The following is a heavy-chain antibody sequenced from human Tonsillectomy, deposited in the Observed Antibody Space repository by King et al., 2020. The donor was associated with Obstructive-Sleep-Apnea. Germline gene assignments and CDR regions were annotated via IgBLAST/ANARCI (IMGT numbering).Heavy chain of an antibody. Sequence: VQLVESGGGLVQPGRSLRLSCAASGFTFDDYAMHCVRPAPGKGLEWVSSISWDSGYIAFADSGKGRFTISRDNAKNSLYLQMNSLRGEDTALYYCAKGPYGDYVRLYFDYWGQGTLVTVSS. J-gene: IGHJ4*02. V-gene: IGHV3-9*01. CDR2: ISWDSGYI. CDR1: GFTFDDYA. CDR3: AKGPYGDYVRLYFDY. D-gene: IGHD4-17*01.